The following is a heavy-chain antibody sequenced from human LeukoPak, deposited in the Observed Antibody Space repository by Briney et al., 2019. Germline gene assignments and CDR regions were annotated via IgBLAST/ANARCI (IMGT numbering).Heavy chain of an antibody. V-gene: IGHV3-23*01. J-gene: IGHJ4*02. D-gene: IGHD2-2*01. Sequence: GGSLRLSCAASGFTFSGYAMSWVRQAPGKGLEWVSAISYSGDATYYADSVRGRFTISRDNSKNTVYLQMNSLRVEDTAVYYCAKSGYCSSTSCPFDYWGQGTLVTVSS. CDR3: AKSGYCSSTSCPFDY. CDR1: GFTFSGYA. CDR2: ISYSGDAT.